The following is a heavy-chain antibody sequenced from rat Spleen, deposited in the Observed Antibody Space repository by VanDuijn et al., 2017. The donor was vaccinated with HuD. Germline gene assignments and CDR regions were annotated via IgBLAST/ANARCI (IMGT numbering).Heavy chain of an antibody. CDR1: GFTFSDYG. J-gene: IGHJ1*01. CDR3: AKDMSYYGYNWVFDL. CDR2: ISYDGGST. D-gene: IGHD1-9*01. V-gene: IGHV5-20*01. Sequence: EVQLVESGGGLVQPGRSMKLSCAASGFTFSDYGMAWVLQAPTKGLEWVASISYDGGSTYDRDSVKGRFTISRDNAKSTLYLQMESLRSEDTATYYGAKDMSYYGYNWVFDLWAPGSMVTVSS.